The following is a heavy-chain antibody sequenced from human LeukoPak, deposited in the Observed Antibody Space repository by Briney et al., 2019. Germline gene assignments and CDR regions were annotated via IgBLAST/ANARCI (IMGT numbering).Heavy chain of an antibody. CDR1: GFTFSSYW. CDR2: IKQDGSEK. Sequence: PGGCLRPSCAASGFTFSSYWMSWVSQAPGKWLEWVANIKQDGSEKYYVDSVKGRFTISRDNAKNSLYLQMNSLRAEDTAVYYCARDRCSSTSCYGPYYMDVWGKGTTVTVSS. D-gene: IGHD2-2*01. J-gene: IGHJ6*03. V-gene: IGHV3-7*01. CDR3: ARDRCSSTSCYGPYYMDV.